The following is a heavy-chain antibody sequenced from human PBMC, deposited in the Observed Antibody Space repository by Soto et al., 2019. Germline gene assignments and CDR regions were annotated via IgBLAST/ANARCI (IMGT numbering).Heavy chain of an antibody. CDR3: AKGVPGIAVAGTGYFQH. J-gene: IGHJ1*01. D-gene: IGHD6-19*01. CDR2: IYYSGST. Sequence: PSETLSLTCTVSGGSIGSYYWSWIRQHPGKGLECIGYIYYSGSTYYNPSLKSRVTISVDTSENQFSLKLSSVTAEDTAVYYCAKGVPGIAVAGTGYFQHWGQGTLVTAPQ. V-gene: IGHV4-59*06. CDR1: GGSIGSYY.